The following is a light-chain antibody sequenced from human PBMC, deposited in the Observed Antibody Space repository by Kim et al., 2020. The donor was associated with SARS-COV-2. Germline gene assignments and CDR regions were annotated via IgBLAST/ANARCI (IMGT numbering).Light chain of an antibody. Sequence: GQRVTISCSGSSSNIGSNYVYWYQQLPGTAPKLLIYRNDQQPSGVPDRFSGSKSGTSASLAISGLRSEDEADFYCAAWDDALSVWVFGGGTKLTVL. CDR1: SSNIGSNY. J-gene: IGLJ3*02. V-gene: IGLV1-47*01. CDR3: AAWDDALSVWV. CDR2: RND.